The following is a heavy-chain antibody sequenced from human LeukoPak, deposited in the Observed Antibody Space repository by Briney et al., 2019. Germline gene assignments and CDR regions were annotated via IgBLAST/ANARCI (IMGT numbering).Heavy chain of an antibody. CDR1: GFTFGRYW. Sequence: GGSLRLSCAASGFTFGRYWMHWVRQAPGQGLVWVSRINSDGSSTSYADSVKGRFTISRGNAKNTLYVQMNSLRAEDTAVYYCTTNPIGGFDYWGQGTLVTVSS. J-gene: IGHJ4*02. CDR3: TTNPIGGFDY. V-gene: IGHV3-74*01. CDR2: INSDGSST. D-gene: IGHD3-3*01.